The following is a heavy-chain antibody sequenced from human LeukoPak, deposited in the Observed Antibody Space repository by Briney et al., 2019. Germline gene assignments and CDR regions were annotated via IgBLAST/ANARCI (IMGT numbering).Heavy chain of an antibody. J-gene: IGHJ4*02. CDR3: ARHKWPTGTAFDY. D-gene: IGHD1-1*01. CDR2: IYYSGST. V-gene: IGHV4-31*03. CDR1: GGSISSGGYY. Sequence: SETLSLTCTVSGGSISSGGYYWSWIRQHPGKGLEWIGYIYYSGSTYYNLSLKSRVTISVDTSKNQFSLKLSSVTAADTAVYYCARHKWPTGTAFDYWGQGTLVTVSS.